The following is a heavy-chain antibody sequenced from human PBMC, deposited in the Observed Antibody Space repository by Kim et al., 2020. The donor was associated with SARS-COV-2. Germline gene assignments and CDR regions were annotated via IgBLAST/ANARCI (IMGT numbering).Heavy chain of an antibody. CDR3: ARYWVAASLQYFDY. V-gene: IGHV4-38-2*02. D-gene: IGHD2-15*01. CDR1: GFSISSGYY. CDR2: IYYSVST. Sequence: SETLSLTCTVSGFSISSGYYWGCIRQPPGKGLEWIGSIYYSVSTYYNPSLKSRIIISVDTTKNHFSLQLNSVTAAAAAVYYCARYWVAASLQYFDYWGQGTLVTVSS. J-gene: IGHJ4*02.